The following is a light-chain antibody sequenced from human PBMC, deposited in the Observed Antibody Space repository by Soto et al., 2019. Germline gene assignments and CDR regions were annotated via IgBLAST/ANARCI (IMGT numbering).Light chain of an antibody. Sequence: DIQMTQSPSSLSASVGDRVTITCRASQSISNYLNSYQQKPGKAPKFLIYAASSLQSGVPSRFSGSGSGTDFTLAISSLQPEDFATYYCQQSYSAPRTFGQGTKLEIK. CDR2: AAS. CDR3: QQSYSAPRT. J-gene: IGKJ2*01. CDR1: QSISNY. V-gene: IGKV1-39*01.